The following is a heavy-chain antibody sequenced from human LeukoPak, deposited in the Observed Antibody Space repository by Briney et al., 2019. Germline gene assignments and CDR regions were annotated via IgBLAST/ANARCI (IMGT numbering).Heavy chain of an antibody. Sequence: PSETLSLTCAVSGGSISSSYWSWIRQPPGKGLEWIGEINHSGSTNYNPSLKSRVTISVDTSKNQFSLKLSSVTAADTAVYYCARHRFMTRPGFDYWGQGTLVTVSS. V-gene: IGHV4-34*01. CDR2: INHSGST. CDR1: GGSISSSY. CDR3: ARHRFMTRPGFDY. D-gene: IGHD3-16*01. J-gene: IGHJ4*02.